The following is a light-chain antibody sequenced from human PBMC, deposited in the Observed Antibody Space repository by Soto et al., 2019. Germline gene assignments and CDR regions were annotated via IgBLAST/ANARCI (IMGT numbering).Light chain of an antibody. CDR2: APS. J-gene: IGKJ4*01. Sequence: DIQLTQSPSFLSASVGDRVTITCRASRGISSSLAWYQQKPGKAPKLLIYAPSTLQSGVPSRFGGSGSGTEFTLTISGLQAEDFATYYCQQLNDYPLTFGGGTKVDIK. CDR1: RGISSS. CDR3: QQLNDYPLT. V-gene: IGKV1-9*01.